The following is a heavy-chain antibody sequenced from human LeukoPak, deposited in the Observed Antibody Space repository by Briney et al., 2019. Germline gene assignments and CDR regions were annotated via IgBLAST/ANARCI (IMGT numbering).Heavy chain of an antibody. J-gene: IGHJ4*02. CDR3: ARTMGRDYGDYFDY. V-gene: IGHV3-7*01. D-gene: IGHD4-17*01. CDR1: GFTFSTYW. CDR2: INQDASEK. Sequence: GGSLRLSCAASGFTFSTYWMTWVRQAPGKGLEYVADINQDASEKSYVGSVKGRFTISRDNAKNSLYLQMNSLRAEDTAVYYCARTMGRDYGDYFDYWGQGTLVTVSS.